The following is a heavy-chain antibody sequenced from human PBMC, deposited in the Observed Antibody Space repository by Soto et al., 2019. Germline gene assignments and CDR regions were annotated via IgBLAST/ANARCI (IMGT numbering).Heavy chain of an antibody. CDR2: INGYTGNT. Sequence: QVQLVQSGAEVKKPGASVKVSCKASGYTFTSYGLSWVRQAPGQGLEWMGWINGYTGNTNYAQKFQGRVTMTTYTSTNTAYLDLWTMISDDTAVYYCARSWVTGKGGIDVWGQGTTVTVSS. CDR3: ARSWVTGKGGIDV. V-gene: IGHV1-18*01. D-gene: IGHD3-16*01. CDR1: GYTFTSYG. J-gene: IGHJ6*02.